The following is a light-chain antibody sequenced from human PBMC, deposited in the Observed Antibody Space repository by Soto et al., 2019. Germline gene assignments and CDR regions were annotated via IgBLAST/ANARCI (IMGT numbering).Light chain of an antibody. CDR3: GQFVSAPPRT. V-gene: IGKV3-20*01. CDR1: QSVDNR. J-gene: IGKJ1*01. Sequence: EIVMTQSPATLSVSPGGRATLTCRSSQSVDNRLAWFQQKPGQAPRLLIYAASSRAAGIPDRFSGGGSGTDFILDISRLEPEDCAVYYCGQFVSAPPRTFGQGTKVDIK. CDR2: AAS.